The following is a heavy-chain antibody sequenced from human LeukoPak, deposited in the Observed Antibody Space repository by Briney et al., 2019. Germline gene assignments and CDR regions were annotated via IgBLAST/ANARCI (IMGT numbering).Heavy chain of an antibody. J-gene: IGHJ5*02. CDR1: GGTFSSYA. CDR2: IIPIFGTA. CDR3: ARSLIPYYYGSGSYWFDP. D-gene: IGHD3-10*01. Sequence: GASVKVSCKASGGTFSSYAISWVRQAPGQGLEWMGRIIPIFGTANYAQKFQGRVTITTDESTSTAYMELSSLRSEDTAVYYCARSLIPYYYGSGSYWFDPWGQGTLVTVSS. V-gene: IGHV1-69*05.